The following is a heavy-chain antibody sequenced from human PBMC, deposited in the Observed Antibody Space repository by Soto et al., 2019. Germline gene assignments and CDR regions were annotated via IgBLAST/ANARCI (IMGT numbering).Heavy chain of an antibody. CDR1: GFAFSSYA. Sequence: HPGGSLRLSCAASGFAFSSYAMSWVRQTPGKGLEWVSAISGSGGSTYYADSVKGRFTISRDNSRNTLYLQMNSLRAEDTAVYYCAGGYSGYDWHYYYYGMDVWGQGTTVTVSS. D-gene: IGHD5-12*01. CDR2: ISGSGGST. J-gene: IGHJ6*02. CDR3: AGGYSGYDWHYYYYGMDV. V-gene: IGHV3-23*01.